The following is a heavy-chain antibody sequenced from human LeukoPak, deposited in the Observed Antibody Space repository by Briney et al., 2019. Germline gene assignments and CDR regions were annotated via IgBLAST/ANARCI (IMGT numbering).Heavy chain of an antibody. CDR2: ISYDGSNK. CDR1: GFTFSSYA. J-gene: IGHJ4*02. Sequence: PGGSLRLSCATSGFTFSSYAMHWVRQAPGKGLEWVAVISYDGSNKYYADSVKGRFTISRDNSKNTQYLQMNSLRAEDTAVYYCAREGDCGGDCYNYFDYWGQGTLVTVSS. D-gene: IGHD2-21*02. CDR3: AREGDCGGDCYNYFDY. V-gene: IGHV3-30-3*01.